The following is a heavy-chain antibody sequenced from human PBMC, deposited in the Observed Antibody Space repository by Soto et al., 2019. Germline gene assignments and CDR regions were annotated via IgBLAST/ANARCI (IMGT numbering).Heavy chain of an antibody. J-gene: IGHJ4*02. CDR3: TRDGMTNGDT. CDR2: VFSXVSA. D-gene: IGHD2-21*02. CDR1: RVSVRSYT. Sequence: XXTLSLTCIFSRVSVRSYTGSWVRQPANKGLEWIXRVFSXVSATQRPSLXXRVRISMXXPENRISMKLDSVTAADEGVYYCTRDGMTNGDTWGTGTQVTVSS. V-gene: IGHV4-4*07.